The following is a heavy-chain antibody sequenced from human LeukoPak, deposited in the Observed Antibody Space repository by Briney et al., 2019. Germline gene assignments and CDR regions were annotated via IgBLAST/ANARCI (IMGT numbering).Heavy chain of an antibody. Sequence: GGSLRLSCAASGFTLSSYSLNWVRQAPGKGLEWVSSISSSSSYIYYADSVKGRFTISRDNAKNSLYLQMNSLRAEDTAVYYCARDYSSGWCNYWGQGTLVTVSS. CDR1: GFTLSSYS. CDR3: ARDYSSGWCNY. V-gene: IGHV3-21*01. CDR2: ISSSSSYI. J-gene: IGHJ4*02. D-gene: IGHD6-19*01.